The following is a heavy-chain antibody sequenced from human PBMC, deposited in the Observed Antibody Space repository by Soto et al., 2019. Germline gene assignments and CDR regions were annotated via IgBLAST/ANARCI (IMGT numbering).Heavy chain of an antibody. CDR1: GFAFSSYA. Sequence: QVQLVESGGGVVQPGRSLRLSCAACGFAFSSYAMHWVRQAPGKGLEWVAVISYDGSNKYYADSVKGRFTISRDNSKNTLYLQMNSLRAEDTAVYYCARGTMIPRLEFDYWGQGTLVTVSS. V-gene: IGHV3-30-3*01. J-gene: IGHJ4*02. D-gene: IGHD3-22*01. CDR2: ISYDGSNK. CDR3: ARGTMIPRLEFDY.